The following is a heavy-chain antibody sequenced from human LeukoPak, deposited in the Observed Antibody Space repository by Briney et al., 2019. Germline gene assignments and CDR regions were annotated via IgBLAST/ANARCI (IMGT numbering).Heavy chain of an antibody. V-gene: IGHV3-7*03. J-gene: IGHJ4*02. CDR1: GFTFSNFW. CDR2: IKPDGTTK. D-gene: IGHD6-13*01. Sequence: GSLRLSCAASGFTFSNFWMHWVRQAPGKGLEWVXNIKPDGTTKFYVDSVKGRFTISRDNALNSLYLQMNSLRAEDTAIYYCARSIPYGTTWYGRSDYWGQGTLVTVPS. CDR3: ARSIPYGTTWYGRSDY.